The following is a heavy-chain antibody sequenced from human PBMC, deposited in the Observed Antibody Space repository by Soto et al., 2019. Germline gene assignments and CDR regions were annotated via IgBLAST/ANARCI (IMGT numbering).Heavy chain of an antibody. D-gene: IGHD3-10*01. CDR3: ARTNYGSGTYAIDY. Sequence: EVQLVQSGAEVKKPGESLKISCKGSRYSFTNYWIGWVRQMPGKGLEWMGIIYAGDSDTRYSPSFQGQVTISADKSISTAYLQWSSLKASDSGMYYCARTNYGSGTYAIDYWGQGTLVTVSS. CDR1: RYSFTNYW. CDR2: IYAGDSDT. J-gene: IGHJ4*02. V-gene: IGHV5-51*03.